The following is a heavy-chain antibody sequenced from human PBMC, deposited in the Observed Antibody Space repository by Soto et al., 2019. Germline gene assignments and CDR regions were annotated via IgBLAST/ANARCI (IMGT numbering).Heavy chain of an antibody. Sequence: GGSLRLSCGASGFTFSVYAMHWVRQAPGKGLEWVSGISWNSGSIGYADSVKGRFTISRDNAKNSLYLQMNSLRAEDTALYYCAKDIHPSKATYFDYWGQGTLVTVSS. CDR3: AKDIHPSKATYFDY. CDR1: GFTFSVYA. J-gene: IGHJ4*02. V-gene: IGHV3-9*01. CDR2: ISWNSGSI.